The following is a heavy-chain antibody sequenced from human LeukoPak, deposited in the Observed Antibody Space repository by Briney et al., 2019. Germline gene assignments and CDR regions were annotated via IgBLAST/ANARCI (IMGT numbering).Heavy chain of an antibody. Sequence: SETLSLTCAVYGGSFSGYYWSWIRQPAGKGLEWIGRIYTSGSTNYNPSLKSRVTISVDTSKNQFSLKLSSVTAADTAVYYCARDRAAARPPGDYYMDVWGKGTTVTVSS. V-gene: IGHV4-4*07. D-gene: IGHD6-6*01. CDR1: GGSFSGYY. CDR3: ARDRAAARPPGDYYMDV. CDR2: IYTSGST. J-gene: IGHJ6*03.